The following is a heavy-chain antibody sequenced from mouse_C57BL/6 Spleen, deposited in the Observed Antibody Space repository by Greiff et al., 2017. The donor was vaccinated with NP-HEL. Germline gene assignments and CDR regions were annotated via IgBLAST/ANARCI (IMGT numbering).Heavy chain of an antibody. J-gene: IGHJ2*01. Sequence: EVQLQQSGPELVKPGASVKMSCKASGYTFTDYYMHWVKQSHGKSLEWLGYINPNNGGTSYNQKFKGKATLTVNKSSSTAYMELRSLTSEDSAVYYCARYYGSSLDYWGQGTTLTVSS. CDR2: INPNNGGT. CDR1: GYTFTDYY. D-gene: IGHD1-1*01. CDR3: ARYYGSSLDY. V-gene: IGHV1-22*01.